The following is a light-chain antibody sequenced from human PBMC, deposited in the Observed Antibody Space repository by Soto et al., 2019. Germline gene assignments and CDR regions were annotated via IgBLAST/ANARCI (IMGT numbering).Light chain of an antibody. CDR2: EVN. V-gene: IGLV2-8*01. CDR3: SSYAGNILQV. CDR1: SSDVGGYNY. Sequence: QSALTQPPSASGSPGQSVTISCTGTSSDVGGYNYVSWYQQHPGKAPRLMIYEVNKRPSGVPYRFSDSKSGNTASLTVSGLQADDEAVYYCSSYAGNILQVFGGGTKLTVL. J-gene: IGLJ2*01.